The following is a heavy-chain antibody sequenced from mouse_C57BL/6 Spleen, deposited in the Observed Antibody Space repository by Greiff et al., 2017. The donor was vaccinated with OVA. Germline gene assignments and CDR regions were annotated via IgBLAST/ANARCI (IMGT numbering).Heavy chain of an antibody. CDR3: ARFTTVVALYYYAMDY. J-gene: IGHJ4*01. Sequence: QVQLQQPGAELVKPGASVKMSCKASGYTFTSYWITWVKQRPGQGLEWIGDIYPGSGSTNYNEKFKSKATLTVDTSSSTAYMQLSSLTSEDSAVYYCARFTTVVALYYYAMDYWGQGTSVTVSS. CDR2: IYPGSGST. D-gene: IGHD1-1*01. CDR1: GYTFTSYW. V-gene: IGHV1-55*01.